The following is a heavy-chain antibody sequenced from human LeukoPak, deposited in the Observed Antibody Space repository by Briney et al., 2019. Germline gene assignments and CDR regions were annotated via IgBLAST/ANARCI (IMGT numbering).Heavy chain of an antibody. J-gene: IGHJ4*02. V-gene: IGHV3-23*01. CDR2: ISGSDGST. Sequence: GGSLRLSCAASGFTLRSYAMSCVRQAPGKGLESVSAISGSDGSTYYADSVKRRFTISRDNPKNTLYLQMNSLIAEDTAVYYCAKMPDFRIEFFYWGQGTLVTVSS. D-gene: IGHD3-3*02. CDR3: AKMPDFRIEFFY. CDR1: GFTLRSYA.